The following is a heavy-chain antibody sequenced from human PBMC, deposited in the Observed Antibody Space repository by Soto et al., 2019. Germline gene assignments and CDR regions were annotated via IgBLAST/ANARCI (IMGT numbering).Heavy chain of an antibody. Sequence: PGGSLRLSCAASGFTFDDYTMHWVRQAPGKGLEWVSLISWDGGSTYYADSVKGRFTISRDNSKNSLYLQMNSLRTEDTALYYCAKAAYCGGDCYSDEYWYFDLWGRGTLVTVS. CDR2: ISWDGGST. J-gene: IGHJ2*01. V-gene: IGHV3-43*01. D-gene: IGHD2-21*02. CDR3: AKAAYCGGDCYSDEYWYFDL. CDR1: GFTFDDYT.